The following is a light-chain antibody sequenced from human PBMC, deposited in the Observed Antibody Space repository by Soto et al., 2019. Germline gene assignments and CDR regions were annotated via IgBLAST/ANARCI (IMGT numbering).Light chain of an antibody. Sequence: ETVMTQSPATLSVSPGERATLSCRASQSVSNKLAWYQQKPGQAPKPLFYGASTRATAIPARFSGSGSGTELILTVSSLQYEDLAVYYCQQYDDWPPITFVQGTRLEIK. CDR1: QSVSNK. CDR3: QQYDDWPPIT. CDR2: GAS. V-gene: IGKV3D-15*01. J-gene: IGKJ5*01.